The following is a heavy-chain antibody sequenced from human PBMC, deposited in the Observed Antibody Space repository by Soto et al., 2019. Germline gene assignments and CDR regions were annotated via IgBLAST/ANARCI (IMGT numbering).Heavy chain of an antibody. J-gene: IGHJ3*02. CDR3: ARVRLNYAFDI. CDR1: GFTVSSNY. V-gene: IGHV3-53*01. D-gene: IGHD1-1*01. Sequence: GSLRLSCAASGFTVSSNYMSWVRQAPGKGLEWVSVIYSGGSTYYADSVKGRFTISRDNSKNTLYLQMNSLRAEDTAAYYCARVRLNYAFDIWGQGTMVTVSS. CDR2: IYSGGST.